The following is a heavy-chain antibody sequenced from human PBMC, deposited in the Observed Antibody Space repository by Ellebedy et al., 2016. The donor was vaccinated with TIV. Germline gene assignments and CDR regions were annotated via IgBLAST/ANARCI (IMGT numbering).Heavy chain of an antibody. CDR2: VSYDGSNK. CDR1: GFSFSSYA. Sequence: PGESLKISCAASGFSFSSYAMHWVRQAPGKGLEWVAVVSYDGSNKYYADSVKGRFTISRDNSKNRLYLQMNSLRPEDSAVCYCARRDFDDWGQGTLVTVSS. J-gene: IGHJ4*02. CDR3: ARRDFDD. V-gene: IGHV3-30-3*01.